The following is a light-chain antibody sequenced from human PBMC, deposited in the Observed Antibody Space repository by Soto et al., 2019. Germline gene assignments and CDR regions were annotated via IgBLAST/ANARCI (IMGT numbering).Light chain of an antibody. V-gene: IGLV1-44*01. CDR2: GNN. J-gene: IGLJ1*01. CDR3: AAWDDRLNGPV. CDR1: SSNIGGNT. Sequence: QSVLTQPPSASGTPGQRVTISCSGSSSNIGGNTVNWYQQLPGTAPKLLIYGNNQRPSGVPDRFSGSKSATSASLAISGLQSEDEADYYCAAWDDRLNGPVFGTATTVTVL.